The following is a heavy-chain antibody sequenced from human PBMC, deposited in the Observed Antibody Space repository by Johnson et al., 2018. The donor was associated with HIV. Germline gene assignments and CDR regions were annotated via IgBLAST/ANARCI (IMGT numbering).Heavy chain of an antibody. D-gene: IGHD1-26*01. V-gene: IGHV3-NL1*01. CDR2: INSGGST. CDR3: AKGIKKELGEDDAFDL. CDR1: GFTFDDYG. J-gene: IGHJ3*01. Sequence: QVQLVESGGGVVQPGRSLRLSCAASGFTFDDYGMNWVRQAPGKGLEWVSVINSGGSTYYADSVKGRFTISRDNSKNTLYLQMNSLRAEDTAVYYCAKGIKKELGEDDAFDLWGQGTMVTVSS.